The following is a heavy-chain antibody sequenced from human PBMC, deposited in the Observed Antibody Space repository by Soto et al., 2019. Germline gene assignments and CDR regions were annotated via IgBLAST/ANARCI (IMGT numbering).Heavy chain of an antibody. D-gene: IGHD3-22*01. CDR3: AKDSYYYDKSGYYFPVD. CDR1: GFTFKSNA. CDR2: ISYDGSVK. Sequence: QVQLVESGGGVVQPGRSLRLSCAASGFTFKSNAMHWVRQAPGKGLEWVAVISYDGSVKYYADSVKGRFTISRDISKNTLYLQMHSLGAEDTAVYYCAKDSYYYDKSGYYFPVDWGQGTLVTVSA. J-gene: IGHJ4*02. V-gene: IGHV3-30*04.